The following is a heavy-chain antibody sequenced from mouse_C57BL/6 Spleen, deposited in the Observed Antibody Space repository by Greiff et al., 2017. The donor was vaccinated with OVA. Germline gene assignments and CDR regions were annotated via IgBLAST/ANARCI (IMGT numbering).Heavy chain of an antibody. J-gene: IGHJ1*03. CDR2: IDPSDSYT. CDR3: ARLGGFQGYFDV. Sequence: VQLQQPGAELVMPGASVKLSCKASGYTFTSYWMHWVKQRPGQGLEWIGEIDPSDSYTNYNQKFKGKSTLTVDKSSSTAYMQLSSLTSEDSAVYYCARLGGFQGYFDVWGTGTTVTVSS. CDR1: GYTFTSYW. V-gene: IGHV1-69*01.